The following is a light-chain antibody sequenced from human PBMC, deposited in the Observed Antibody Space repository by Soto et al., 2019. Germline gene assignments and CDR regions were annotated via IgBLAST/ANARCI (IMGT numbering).Light chain of an antibody. CDR2: SNN. J-gene: IGLJ2*01. CDR1: SSNIGSNN. CDR3: AAWDDSLNGVV. V-gene: IGLV1-44*01. Sequence: QSVLTQPPSASGTPGQRVTISCSGSSSNIGSNNVNWYQQLPGTAPKLLIYSNNQRPSGVPDRFSASKSGTSASLAISGLQSEDDADYYCAAWDDSLNGVVFGGGTKLTVL.